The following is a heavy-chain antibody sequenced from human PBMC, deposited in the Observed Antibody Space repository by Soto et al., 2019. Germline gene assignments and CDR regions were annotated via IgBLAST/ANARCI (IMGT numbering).Heavy chain of an antibody. D-gene: IGHD6-13*01. J-gene: IGHJ4*02. CDR2: FDPEDGET. Sequence: ASVKVSCKVSGYTLTELSMHWVRQAPGKGLEWMGGFDPEDGETIYAQKFQGRVTMTEDTSTDTAYMELSSLRSEDTAVYCCATGEEQQLVVRYDNWGQGTLVTVSS. CDR3: ATGEEQQLVVRYDN. CDR1: GYTLTELS. V-gene: IGHV1-24*01.